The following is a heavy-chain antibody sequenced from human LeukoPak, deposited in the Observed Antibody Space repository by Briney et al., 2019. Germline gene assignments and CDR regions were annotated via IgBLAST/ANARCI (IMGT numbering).Heavy chain of an antibody. V-gene: IGHV3-21*01. CDR2: ISSSSSYI. J-gene: IGHJ4*02. CDR3: ARDYDGDYNY. CDR1: GFTFSSSA. D-gene: IGHD4-17*01. Sequence: PGGSLRLSCAASGFTFSSSAMSWVRQAPGKGLEWVSSISSSSSYIYYADSVKGRFTISRDNAKNSLYLQMNSLRAEDTAVYYCARDYDGDYNYWGQGTLVTVSS.